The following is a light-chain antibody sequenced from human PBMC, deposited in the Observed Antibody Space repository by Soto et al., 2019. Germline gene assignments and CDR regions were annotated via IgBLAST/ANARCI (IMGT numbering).Light chain of an antibody. J-gene: IGKJ2*01. CDR1: QSISSY. CDR3: QQSYSTPPT. CDR2: AAS. V-gene: IGKV1-39*01. Sequence: DIQMTQSPSSLSASVGDRVTITCRASQSISSYFNWYQQKPGKAPKLLIYAASNLQSGVPSRFSGSGSGTDFTLTISSLQPEDFATYYCQQSYSTPPTFGQGTKLEIK.